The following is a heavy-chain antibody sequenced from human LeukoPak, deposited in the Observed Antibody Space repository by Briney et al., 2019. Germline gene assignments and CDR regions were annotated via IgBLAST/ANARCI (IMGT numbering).Heavy chain of an antibody. CDR2: ISSSGSTI. Sequence: GGSLRLSCAASGFTFSSYEMNWVRQAPGKGLEWVSYISSSGSTIYYADSVKGRFTISRDNAKNSLYLQMNSLRAEDTAVYYCAKDLLKWELLSPFDYWGQGTLVTVSS. CDR1: GFTFSSYE. CDR3: AKDLLKWELLSPFDY. V-gene: IGHV3-48*03. J-gene: IGHJ4*02. D-gene: IGHD1-26*01.